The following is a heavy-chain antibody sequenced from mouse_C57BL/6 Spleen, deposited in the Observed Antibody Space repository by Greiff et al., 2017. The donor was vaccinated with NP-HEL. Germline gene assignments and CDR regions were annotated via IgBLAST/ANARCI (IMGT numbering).Heavy chain of an antibody. CDR3: AREWGLLLRFAY. D-gene: IGHD2-3*01. V-gene: IGHV5-4*01. Sequence: EVQGVESGGGLVKPGGSLKLSCAASGFTFSSYAMSWVRQTPEKRLEWVATISDGGSYTYYPDNVKGRFTISRDNAKNNLYLQMSHLKSEDTAMYDCAREWGLLLRFAYWGQGTLVTVSA. CDR2: ISDGGSYT. J-gene: IGHJ3*01. CDR1: GFTFSSYA.